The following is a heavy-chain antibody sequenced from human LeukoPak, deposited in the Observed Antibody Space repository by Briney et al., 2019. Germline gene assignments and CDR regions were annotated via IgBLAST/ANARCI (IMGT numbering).Heavy chain of an antibody. V-gene: IGHV3-48*02. CDR3: ARGRGYYDSSGYYHPVY. CDR2: ISSSSNTI. J-gene: IGHJ4*02. CDR1: GFTVSSNY. D-gene: IGHD3-22*01. Sequence: GGSLRLSCAASGFTVSSNYMSWVRQAPGKGLEWVSYISSSSNTIYYADSVQGRFTISRDNAKNSLFLQMNSLRDEDTAVYYCARGRGYYDSSGYYHPVYWGQGTLVTVSS.